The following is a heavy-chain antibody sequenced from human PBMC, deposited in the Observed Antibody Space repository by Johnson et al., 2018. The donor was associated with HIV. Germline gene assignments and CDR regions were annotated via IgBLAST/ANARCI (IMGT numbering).Heavy chain of an antibody. D-gene: IGHD1-26*01. Sequence: VQLVESGGGVVRPGGSLRLSCAAAGFTFDDYGMSWVRQAPGKGLEWVSGINWNGGSIGYGASVKGRFPISRDNAKNSLYLQMNSLRAEDTAVYYCARQFRSVGAPDAFDIWGQGTMVTVSS. V-gene: IGHV3-20*04. CDR3: ARQFRSVGAPDAFDI. CDR1: GFTFDDYG. CDR2: INWNGGSI. J-gene: IGHJ3*02.